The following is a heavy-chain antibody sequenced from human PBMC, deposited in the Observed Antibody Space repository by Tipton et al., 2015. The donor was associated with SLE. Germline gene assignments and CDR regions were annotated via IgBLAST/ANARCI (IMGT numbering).Heavy chain of an antibody. J-gene: IGHJ3*02. D-gene: IGHD6-13*01. V-gene: IGHV4-34*01. CDR3: ARGLSSSSWYGDDAFDI. CDR1: GGSFSGYY. CDR2: INHSGST. Sequence: TLSLTCAVYGGSFSGYYWSWIRQPPGKGLEWIGEINHSGSTNYNPSLKSRVTISVDTSKNQFSLQLNSVTPEDTAVYYCARGLSSSSWYGDDAFDIWGQGTMVTVSS.